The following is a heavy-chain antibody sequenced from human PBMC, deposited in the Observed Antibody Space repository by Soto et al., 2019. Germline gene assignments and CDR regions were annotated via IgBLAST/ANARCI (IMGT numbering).Heavy chain of an antibody. J-gene: IGHJ6*02. CDR2: MNPNSGNT. D-gene: IGHD3-3*01. Sequence: QVQLVQSGAEVKKPGASVKVSCKASGYTFTSYDINWVRQATGQGLEWMGWMNPNSGNTGYAQKFQGRVTMTRNTXXXQQXLQGTDPMTRNNXIGXAXMDPSGLSSEDTAVYYGARGYCISTSCYEDYDGMAVWGQGTTVTVSS. CDR1: GYTFTSYD. CDR3: XMDPSGLSSEDTAVYYGARGYCISTSCYEDYDGMAV. V-gene: IGHV1-8*01.